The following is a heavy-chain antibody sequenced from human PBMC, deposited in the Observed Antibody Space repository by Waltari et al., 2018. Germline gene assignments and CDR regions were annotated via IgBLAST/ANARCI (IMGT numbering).Heavy chain of an antibody. CDR2: INEDGNEK. J-gene: IGHJ4*02. Sequence: EVQLVESGGGLGQPGGSLRLSCEASGFTVRSYWMSWVRQAPGKGLEWVANINEDGNEKYYADSVKGRLTISRDNAKKSVFLDVNTLGAEDTALYYCARGKREFIGGYINGYHFDYWGQGTLVTVSS. CDR1: GFTVRSYW. D-gene: IGHD5-18*01. CDR3: ARGKREFIGGYINGYHFDY. V-gene: IGHV3-7*01.